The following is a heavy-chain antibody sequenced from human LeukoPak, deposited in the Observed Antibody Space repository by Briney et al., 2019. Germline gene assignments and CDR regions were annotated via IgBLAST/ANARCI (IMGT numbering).Heavy chain of an antibody. CDR3: ARSISNY. CDR1: GFTFTNYW. CDR2: IKQDGSDK. Sequence: GGSLRLSCAASGFTFTNYWMSWVRQAPGKGLEWVANIKQDGSDKFYVDSVKGRFTISRDNAKNSLYLQMNSLRAEDTAVYYCARSISNYWGQGTLVTVSS. J-gene: IGHJ4*02. V-gene: IGHV3-7*01. D-gene: IGHD2-21*01.